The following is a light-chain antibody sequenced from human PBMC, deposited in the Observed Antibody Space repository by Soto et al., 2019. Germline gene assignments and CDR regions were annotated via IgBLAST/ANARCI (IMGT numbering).Light chain of an antibody. CDR3: QQYIHGYT. Sequence: EVVMTQPPATLSVFPGERVTLSCRASQSVSTSLAWYQQKPGQAPRLLIYSASTRATGIPARFSGSGSGTEFTLTISSLESEDFAVYDWQQYIHGYTFGQGTELEIK. CDR2: SAS. J-gene: IGKJ2*01. CDR1: QSVSTS. V-gene: IGKV3-15*01.